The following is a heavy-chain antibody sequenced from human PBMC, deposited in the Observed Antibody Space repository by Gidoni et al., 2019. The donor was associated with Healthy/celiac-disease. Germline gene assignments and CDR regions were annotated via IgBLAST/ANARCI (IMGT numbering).Heavy chain of an antibody. CDR2: IYPGDSDT. D-gene: IGHD4-17*01. J-gene: IGHJ4*02. CDR1: GYSFTSYW. Sequence: EVQLVQSGAEVKKPGESLKISCKGSGYSFTSYWIGWVRQMPGKGLEWVGIIYPGDSDTRYSPSFQGQVTISADKSISTAYLQGSSLKASDTAMYYWARQGGEASYGGIPFDYWGQGTLVTVSS. CDR3: ARQGGEASYGGIPFDY. V-gene: IGHV5-51*01.